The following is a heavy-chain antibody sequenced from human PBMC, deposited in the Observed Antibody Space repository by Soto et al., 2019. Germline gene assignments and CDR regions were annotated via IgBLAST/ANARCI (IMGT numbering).Heavy chain of an antibody. CDR3: ARAGGVELAVWYYFDY. Sequence: SETLSLTCAVSVGSISSGDYYWSWIRQHPGKGLEWIGHIFYSGSTYYNPSLKSRMTMSVDTSKNQFSLKLNSVTAADTAVYFCARAGGVELAVWYYFDYWGQGTLVTVSS. D-gene: IGHD2-8*02. J-gene: IGHJ4*02. CDR2: IFYSGST. V-gene: IGHV4-31*11. CDR1: VGSISSGDYY.